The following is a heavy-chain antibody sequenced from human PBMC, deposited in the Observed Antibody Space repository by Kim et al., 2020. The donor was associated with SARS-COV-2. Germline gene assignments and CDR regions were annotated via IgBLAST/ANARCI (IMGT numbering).Heavy chain of an antibody. J-gene: IGHJ4*02. CDR1: GDSISRSSNY. CDR2: INYSGNT. CDR3: ARLVSENSAVEY. Sequence: SETLSLTCTVSGDSISRSSNYWGWISQPPGKGLEWIGSINYSGNTYYNPSLKSRVTISVDTSKNQFSLKMRSVTAADTAVYYCARLVSENSAVEYWGQGT. V-gene: IGHV4-39*01.